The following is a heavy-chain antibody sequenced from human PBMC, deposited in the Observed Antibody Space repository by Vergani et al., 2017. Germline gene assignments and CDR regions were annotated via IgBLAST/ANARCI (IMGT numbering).Heavy chain of an antibody. J-gene: IGHJ6*02. D-gene: IGHD4-23*01. CDR2: IYTSGNT. Sequence: QVELQESGPGLVKPSQTLYLIRTVSGGPISSGSYYWGWIRQAAGKGLEWIGRIYTSGNTNYKPPLKTLVTISGDTSKNQFSVKLSSVNAADTAVYYCARDRAWRWYGMDVWGQGTTVTVSS. CDR3: ARDRAWRWYGMDV. CDR1: GGPISSGSYY. V-gene: IGHV4-61*02.